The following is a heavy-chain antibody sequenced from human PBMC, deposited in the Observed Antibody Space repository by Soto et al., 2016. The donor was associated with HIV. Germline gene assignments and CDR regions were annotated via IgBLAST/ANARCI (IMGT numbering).Heavy chain of an antibody. V-gene: IGHV4-61*02. CDR3: AREHDFWSGYYYFDY. D-gene: IGHD3-3*01. J-gene: IGHJ4*02. Sequence: QVQLQESGPGLVKPSQTLSLTCTVSGGSISSGSYYWSWIRQPAGKGLEWIGRIYTSGSTNYNPSLKSRVTISVDTSKNQFSLKLSSVTAADTAVYYCAREHDFWSGYYYFDYWSQGTLVTVSS. CDR1: GGSISSGSYY. CDR2: IYTSGST.